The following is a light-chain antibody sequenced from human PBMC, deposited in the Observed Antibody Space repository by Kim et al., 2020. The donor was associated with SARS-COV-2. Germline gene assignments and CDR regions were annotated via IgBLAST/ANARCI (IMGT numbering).Light chain of an antibody. CDR1: QSFSSNY. Sequence: SPGEGATLSCRASQSFSSNYLAWYQQRPGQAPRLLRYGASNRATGIPDRFSGSGSETDFSLTISRLEPEDFAVYFCQQFHILPWTFGRGTKVDIK. CDR2: GAS. J-gene: IGKJ1*01. CDR3: QQFHILPWT. V-gene: IGKV3-20*01.